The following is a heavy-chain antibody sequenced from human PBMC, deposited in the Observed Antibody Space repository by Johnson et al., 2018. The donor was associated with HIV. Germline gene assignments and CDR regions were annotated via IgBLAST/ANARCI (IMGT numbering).Heavy chain of an antibody. CDR1: GFTFSNAW. J-gene: IGHJ3*02. CDR3: TTVDCGGDCYSGHAFDI. Sequence: EVQLVESGGGLVKPGGSLRLSCAASGFTFSNAWMSWVRQAPGKGLEWVGHIKSRTDGGTTDYAAPVKGRFTTARDDSKNTLYLQMNSLKTEDTAVYDCTTVDCGGDCYSGHAFDIWGQGTMVTVSS. CDR2: IKSRTDGGTT. D-gene: IGHD2-21*01. V-gene: IGHV3-15*01.